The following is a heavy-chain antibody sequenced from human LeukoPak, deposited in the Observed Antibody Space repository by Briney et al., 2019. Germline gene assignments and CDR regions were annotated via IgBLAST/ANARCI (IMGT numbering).Heavy chain of an antibody. J-gene: IGHJ2*01. CDR1: GFTFSSYW. CDR3: ARDGTQLRYFDWLLYARYFDL. D-gene: IGHD3-9*01. Sequence: GGSLRLSCAASGFTFSSYWMSWVRQAPGKGLEWVANIKQDGSEKYYVDSVKGRFTISRDNAKNLLYLQMNSLRAEDTAVYYCARDGTQLRYFDWLLYARYFDLWGRGTLVTVSS. V-gene: IGHV3-7*01. CDR2: IKQDGSEK.